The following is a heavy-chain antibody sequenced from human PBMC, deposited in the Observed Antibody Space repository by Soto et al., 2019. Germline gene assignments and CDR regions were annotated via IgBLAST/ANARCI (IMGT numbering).Heavy chain of an antibody. CDR1: GYSFTSLD. V-gene: IGHV1-8*01. CDR3: ARGVSAGVDY. J-gene: IGHJ4*02. D-gene: IGHD1-26*01. CDR2: MQPSTGRT. Sequence: ASVKVSCKASGYSFTSLDINWVRQTAGQGLEWMGWMQPSTGRTGYAQKFQGRVTMTRDTSINTAYMELTTLTSGDTAFYYCARGVSAGVDYWGQGTLVTVSS.